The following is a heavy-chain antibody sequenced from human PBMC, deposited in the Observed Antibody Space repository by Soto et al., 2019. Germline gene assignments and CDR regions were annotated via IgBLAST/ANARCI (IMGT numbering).Heavy chain of an antibody. CDR3: AKDKGSGDHFLYY. D-gene: IGHD3-10*01. CDR2: ISWDGGST. V-gene: IGHV3-43*01. CDR1: GFTFDDYT. Sequence: GGSLRLSCAASGFTFDDYTMHWVRQAPGKGLEWVSLISWDGGSTYYEDSVKGRFTISRDNSKNSLYLQMNSLRTEDTALYFCAKDKGSGDHFLYYWGQGTPVTVSS. J-gene: IGHJ4*02.